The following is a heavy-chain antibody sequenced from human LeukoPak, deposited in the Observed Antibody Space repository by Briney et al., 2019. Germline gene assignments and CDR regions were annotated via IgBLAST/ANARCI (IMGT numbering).Heavy chain of an antibody. CDR2: ISYDGSNK. CDR3: AKDQFIAAAGINY. CDR1: GFTFSSYA. V-gene: IGHV3-30-3*01. J-gene: IGHJ4*02. Sequence: GGSLRLSCAASGFTFSSYAMHWVRQAPGKGLEWVAVISYDGSNKYYADSVKGRFTISRHNSKNTLYLQMNSLRAEDTAVYYCAKDQFIAAAGINYWGQGTLVTVSS. D-gene: IGHD6-13*01.